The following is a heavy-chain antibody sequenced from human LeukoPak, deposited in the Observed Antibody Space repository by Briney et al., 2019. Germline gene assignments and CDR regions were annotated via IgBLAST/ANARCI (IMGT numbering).Heavy chain of an antibody. CDR2: ISWNSGSI. CDR1: GFTFDDYA. D-gene: IGHD6-6*01. Sequence: GGSLRLSCAASGFTFDDYAMQWVRQAPGKGLEWVSGISWNSGSIGYADSVKGRFTISRDNAKNTLYLQMNSLRAEDTALYYCAKAHSSSGGFDPWGQGTLVTVSS. V-gene: IGHV3-9*01. CDR3: AKAHSSSGGFDP. J-gene: IGHJ5*02.